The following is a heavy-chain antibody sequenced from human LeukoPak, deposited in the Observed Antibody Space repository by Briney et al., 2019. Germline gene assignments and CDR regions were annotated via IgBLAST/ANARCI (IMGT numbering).Heavy chain of an antibody. CDR3: ARSSYYDILTGYYLAV. V-gene: IGHV1-2*02. D-gene: IGHD3-9*01. Sequence: ASVKVSCKASGYTFTSYGISWVRQAPGQGLEWMGWINPNSGGTNYAQKFQGRVTMTRDTSISTAYMELSRLRSDDTAVYYCARSSYYDILTGYYLAVWGQGTMVTVSS. CDR2: INPNSGGT. J-gene: IGHJ3*01. CDR1: GYTFTSYG.